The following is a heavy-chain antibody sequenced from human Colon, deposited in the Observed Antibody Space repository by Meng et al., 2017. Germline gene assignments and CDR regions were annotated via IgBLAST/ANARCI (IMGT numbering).Heavy chain of an antibody. CDR1: GGSISSGGYY. Sequence: QVQLQESGPGRVKPSQTLSLTGTVSGGSISSGGYYWSWIRQHPGKGLEWIGYIYYSGSTYYNPSLKSRVTISVDTSKNQFSLKLSSVTAADTAVYYCARGTRVGATRGDWFDPWGQGTLVTVSS. D-gene: IGHD1-26*01. CDR3: ARGTRVGATRGDWFDP. J-gene: IGHJ5*02. V-gene: IGHV4-31*03. CDR2: IYYSGST.